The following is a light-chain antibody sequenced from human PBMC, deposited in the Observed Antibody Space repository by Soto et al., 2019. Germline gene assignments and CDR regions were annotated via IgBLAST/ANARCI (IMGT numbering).Light chain of an antibody. Sequence: QSVMTQPPSVSAAPGQKVTISCSGSNSNIGGNSVSWYQQLPGTAPKLLIYDDNKRPSGIPDRFSGSKSGTSATLGITGFQTGDEADYYCGSWDSSLSAYVFGTGTKLNVL. J-gene: IGLJ1*01. V-gene: IGLV1-51*01. CDR2: DDN. CDR1: NSNIGGNS. CDR3: GSWDSSLSAYV.